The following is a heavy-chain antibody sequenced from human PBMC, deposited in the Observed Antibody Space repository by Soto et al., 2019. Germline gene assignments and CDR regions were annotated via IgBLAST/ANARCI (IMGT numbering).Heavy chain of an antibody. D-gene: IGHD1-7*01. V-gene: IGHV1-69*01. J-gene: IGHJ4*02. CDR2: IIPIFGTA. CDR3: ASYNWNYDPNYFDY. CDR1: GGTFSSYA. Sequence: QVQLVQSGAEVKKPGSSVKVSCKASGGTFSSYAISWVRQAPGQGLEWMGGIIPIFGTANYAQKFQGRVTIXXXXXXXTXXXXXXSLRSEDTAVYYCASYNWNYDPNYFDYWGQGTLVTVSS.